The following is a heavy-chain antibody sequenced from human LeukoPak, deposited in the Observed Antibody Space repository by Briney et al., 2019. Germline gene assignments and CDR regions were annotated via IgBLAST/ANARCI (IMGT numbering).Heavy chain of an antibody. J-gene: IGHJ4*02. CDR1: TYSISSGYY. CDR2: IYHSGSS. CDR3: ARRVGTSDCFDY. Sequence: PSETLSLTCTVSTYSISSGYYWGWIRRPPGKGLEWIGSIYHSGSSYYNPSLKSRVTISLDTSKNQFSLNLYSVTAADTAVYYCARRVGTSDCFDYWGQGTLVTVSS. D-gene: IGHD2-21*02. V-gene: IGHV4-38-2*02.